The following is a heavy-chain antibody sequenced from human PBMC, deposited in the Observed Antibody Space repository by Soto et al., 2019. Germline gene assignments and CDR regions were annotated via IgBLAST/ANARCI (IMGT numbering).Heavy chain of an antibody. V-gene: IGHV1-18*01. CDR2: ISAYNGNT. J-gene: IGHJ4*02. CDR1: GYTFTSYG. CDR3: ARDQRVGATVSFVGXTGY. D-gene: IGHD1-26*01. Sequence: ASVKVSCKASGYTFTSYGISWVRQAPGQGLEWMGWISAYNGNTNYAQKLQGRVTMTTDTSTSTAYMELRSLRSDDTAVYYCARDQRVGATVSFVGXTGYWGQGTLVTVSS.